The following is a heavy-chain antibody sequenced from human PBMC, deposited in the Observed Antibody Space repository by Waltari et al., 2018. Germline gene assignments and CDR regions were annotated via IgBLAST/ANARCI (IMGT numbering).Heavy chain of an antibody. V-gene: IGHV3-30*01. J-gene: IGHJ4*02. Sequence: VPPGRSLRLPCAASGFPFTSYAMHWFHQAPGKGLEWVAVISYDGSNKYYADSVKGRFTISRDNSKNTLYLQMNSLRAEDTAVYYCARDHIAVAGTSGDYWGQGTLVTVSS. CDR2: ISYDGSNK. D-gene: IGHD6-19*01. CDR1: GFPFTSYA. CDR3: ARDHIAVAGTSGDY.